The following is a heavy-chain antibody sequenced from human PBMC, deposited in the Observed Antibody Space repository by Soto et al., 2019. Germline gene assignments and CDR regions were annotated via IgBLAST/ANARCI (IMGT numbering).Heavy chain of an antibody. Sequence: QMRLVQSGAEVKNSGSSVKVSCKASGGTSSNFVITWVRQVPGQGLEWLGGILPMFGAVKYAQKFQARLTITADRSTNTASMELGSLRSEDTAVYYCARPKRSVYDRGDSYYHTMDVWGHGTTVTVS. CDR2: ILPMFGAV. CDR1: GGTSSNFV. V-gene: IGHV1-69*06. J-gene: IGHJ6*02. D-gene: IGHD3-22*01. CDR3: ARPKRSVYDRGDSYYHTMDV.